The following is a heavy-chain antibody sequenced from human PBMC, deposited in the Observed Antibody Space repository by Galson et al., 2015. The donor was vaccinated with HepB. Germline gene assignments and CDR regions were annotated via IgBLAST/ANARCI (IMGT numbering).Heavy chain of an antibody. CDR3: ARDHIPSAWRAAVSTRKRDYRNYGFDY. CDR1: GFNVSDYY. D-gene: IGHD4-11*01. V-gene: IGHV3-11*01. Sequence: SLRLSCAASGFNVSDYYMSWIRQASGKGLEWVSYISISGNTIYYADSVKGRFTISGDNAKNSLYLHMNSLRAEDTAVYYCARDHIPSAWRAAVSTRKRDYRNYGFDYWGQRTLVTVSS. CDR2: ISISGNTI. J-gene: IGHJ4*02.